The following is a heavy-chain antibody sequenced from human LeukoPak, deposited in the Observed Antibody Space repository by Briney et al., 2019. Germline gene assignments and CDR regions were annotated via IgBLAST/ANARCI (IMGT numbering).Heavy chain of an antibody. CDR2: IIPIFGTA. D-gene: IGHD3-16*02. V-gene: IGHV1-69*06. CDR3: ARGRDSLFDAGTPQNNWFDP. Sequence: ASVKVSCKASGYTFTSYAMHWVRQAPGQGLEWMGGIIPIFGTANYAQKFQGRVTITADKSTSTAYMELSSLRSEDTAVYYCARGRDSLFDAGTPQNNWFDPWGQGTLVTVSS. J-gene: IGHJ5*02. CDR1: GYTFTSYA.